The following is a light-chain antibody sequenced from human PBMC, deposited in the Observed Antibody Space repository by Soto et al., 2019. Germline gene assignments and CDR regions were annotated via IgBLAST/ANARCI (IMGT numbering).Light chain of an antibody. CDR1: QSVSSSY. J-gene: IGKJ5*01. V-gene: IGKV3D-20*02. CDR2: DAS. Sequence: EIALTQSPGTLSLSPGERATLSCRASQSVSSSYLAWYQQKPGQAPRLLIYDASNRATGIPARFSGSGSGTDFTLTISSLEPEDFAVYYCQQRGNWPPSITFGQGTRLEIK. CDR3: QQRGNWPPSIT.